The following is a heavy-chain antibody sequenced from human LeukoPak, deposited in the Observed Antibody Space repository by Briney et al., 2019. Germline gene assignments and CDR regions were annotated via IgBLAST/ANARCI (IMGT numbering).Heavy chain of an antibody. CDR2: VNTKSGGK. CDR3: ARGNFGEIQLWLPNFDY. J-gene: IGHJ4*02. D-gene: IGHD5-18*01. V-gene: IGHV1-2*02. CDR1: GYTFTVYY. Sequence: AAGTVCFTGSGYTFTVYYKHRRRQAQGQGQGWMGWVNTKSGGKNYTKKYQGRVTITRDTAISTAYIDLSRLRSDDTAVYDCARGNFGEIQLWLPNFDYWGQGTLVTVSS.